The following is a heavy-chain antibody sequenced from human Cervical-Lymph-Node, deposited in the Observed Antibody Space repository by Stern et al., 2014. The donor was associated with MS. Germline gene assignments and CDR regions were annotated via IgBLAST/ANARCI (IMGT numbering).Heavy chain of an antibody. CDR3: ARGSGDNWFGP. J-gene: IGHJ5*02. Sequence: VQLVESGAEVKKPGSSVKVSCKSSGGISWVRQCPGQGLEWMGGVIPFVGTSNYAQKFQGRVTITADTSTNTTYLHLSRLTSADTAVYYCARGSGDNWFGPWGQGTLVTVSS. D-gene: IGHD3-10*01. CDR1: GG. CDR2: VIPFVGTS. V-gene: IGHV1-69*06.